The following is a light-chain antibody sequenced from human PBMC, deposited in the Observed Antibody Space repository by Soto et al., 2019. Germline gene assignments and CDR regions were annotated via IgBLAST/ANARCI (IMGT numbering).Light chain of an antibody. Sequence: QSVLTQSPSASGTPGQRVTISCSGSSSNIGSNTVSWYQQLPGAAPKLLIYRNNQRPSGVPARFSGSKSGTSASLAISGLQSEDEADYYCSSFAGSPVVFGGGTKVTVL. CDR2: RNN. CDR3: SSFAGSPVV. J-gene: IGLJ2*01. CDR1: SSNIGSNT. V-gene: IGLV1-44*01.